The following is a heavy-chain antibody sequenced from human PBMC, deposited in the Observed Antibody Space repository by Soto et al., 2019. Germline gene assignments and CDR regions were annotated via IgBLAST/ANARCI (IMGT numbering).Heavy chain of an antibody. V-gene: IGHV3-15*01. D-gene: IGHD4-17*01. Sequence: PGLSCAASEFTFANAWISWVRQAPGKGLEWVGRIKSKADGGTTDYAAPVKGRFTISRDESQNTLYLQMNSLKTEDTAVYYCTSLYYGHWGQGTLVTVSS. CDR2: IKSKADGGTT. J-gene: IGHJ4*02. CDR3: TSLYYGH. CDR1: EFTFANAW.